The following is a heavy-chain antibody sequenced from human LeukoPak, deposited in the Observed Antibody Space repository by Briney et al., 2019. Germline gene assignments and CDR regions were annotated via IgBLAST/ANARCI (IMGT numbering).Heavy chain of an antibody. Sequence: GGSLRLSCAASGFTFSSYAMSWVRQAPGKGLEWVSAISGSGGSTYYADSVKGRFTISRDNSKNTLYLQMNSLRAEDTAVYYCARYAGDSYGYYYGMDVWGQGTTVTVSS. CDR2: ISGSGGST. J-gene: IGHJ6*01. V-gene: IGHV3-23*01. CDR1: GFTFSSYA. CDR3: ARYAGDSYGYYYGMDV. D-gene: IGHD5-18*01.